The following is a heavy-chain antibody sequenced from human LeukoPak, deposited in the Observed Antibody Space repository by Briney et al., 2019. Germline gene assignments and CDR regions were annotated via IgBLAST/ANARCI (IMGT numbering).Heavy chain of an antibody. Sequence: SQTLSLTCAISGDSVSSNSAAWNWIRQSPSRGLEWLGRTYYRSKWYNDYAVSVKSRITINPDTSKNQFSLQLNSVTPEDTAVYYCARDRVSSGWYGSLAFDIWGQGTMVTVSS. V-gene: IGHV6-1*01. D-gene: IGHD6-19*01. CDR1: GDSVSSNSAA. CDR3: ARDRVSSGWYGSLAFDI. CDR2: TYYRSKWYN. J-gene: IGHJ3*02.